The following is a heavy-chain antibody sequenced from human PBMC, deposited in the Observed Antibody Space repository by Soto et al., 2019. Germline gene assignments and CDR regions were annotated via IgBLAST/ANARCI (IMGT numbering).Heavy chain of an antibody. D-gene: IGHD3-22*01. J-gene: IGHJ4*02. CDR3: AKPGAWLGGGYYLFDY. CDR2: ISGSGGST. CDR1: GFTFSSYA. V-gene: IGHV3-23*01. Sequence: EVQLLESGVGLVQPGGSLRLSCAASGFTFSSYAMSLVRQAPGKVLEWVSRISGSGGSTYYADSLKGRFTISRDNSKNTLYLQMNNLRAEDTAVYYCAKPGAWLGGGYYLFDYWGQGALVTVSS.